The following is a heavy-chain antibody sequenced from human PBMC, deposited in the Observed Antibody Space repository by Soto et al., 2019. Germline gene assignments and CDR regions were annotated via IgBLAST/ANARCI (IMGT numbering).Heavy chain of an antibody. D-gene: IGHD3-16*01. Sequence: HVQLRESGPGLVMPSQTLSLTCTVSGDSIGSGNKYWSWIRQAPVKGLEWIGYIFSSGTTYYTPALKSRLTMSLDTSQNQVYLNLTSVTAADTAGYFCARVPSPFDFYYAMDVWGKGTTVTVSS. V-gene: IGHV4-30-4*01. CDR1: GDSIGSGNKY. CDR2: IFSSGTT. J-gene: IGHJ6*04. CDR3: ARVPSPFDFYYAMDV.